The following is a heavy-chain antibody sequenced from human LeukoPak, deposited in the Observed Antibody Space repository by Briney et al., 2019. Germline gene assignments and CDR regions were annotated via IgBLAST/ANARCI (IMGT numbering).Heavy chain of an antibody. CDR3: AKRDSAGLHYFDY. V-gene: IGHV3-23*01. CDR2: LGKSGST. CDR1: GFTFNYYA. J-gene: IGHJ4*02. D-gene: IGHD5-18*01. Sequence: VQPGGSLRLSCAAPGFTFNYYAMSWVRQAPGKGLEWVSTLGKSGSTYYADSVKGRFTISRDNSKSTLYLQMNSLRAEDTAVYYCAKRDSAGLHYFDYWGQGTLVTVSS.